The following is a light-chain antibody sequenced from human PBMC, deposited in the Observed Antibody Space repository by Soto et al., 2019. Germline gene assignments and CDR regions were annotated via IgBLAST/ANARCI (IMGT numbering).Light chain of an antibody. CDR2: YDT. CDR3: QVWDSSSDHVV. V-gene: IGLV3-21*04. Sequence: SYELTQPPSVSVAPGKTARITCGGNNIGSKSVHWYQQRPGQAPVMVIDYDTDRPSGIPERFSGSNSGNTATLTISRVEAGDEADYYCQVWDSSSDHVVFGGGTKLTVL. CDR1: NIGSKS. J-gene: IGLJ2*01.